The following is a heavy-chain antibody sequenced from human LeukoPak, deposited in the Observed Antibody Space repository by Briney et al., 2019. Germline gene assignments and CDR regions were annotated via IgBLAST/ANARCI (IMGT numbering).Heavy chain of an antibody. V-gene: IGHV4-34*01. CDR1: GGSFSGYF. Sequence: PSETLSLTCGVSGGSFSGYFWTWVRQSPGKGLEWMGEINHSGTTIYNPSFKSRVTIPIDPSKHQVSLNMRSVTAADTAVYYCARGRNWQTFYHYCMDVWGNGTTVTVSS. J-gene: IGHJ6*03. D-gene: IGHD1-14*01. CDR3: ARGRNWQTFYHYCMDV. CDR2: INHSGTT.